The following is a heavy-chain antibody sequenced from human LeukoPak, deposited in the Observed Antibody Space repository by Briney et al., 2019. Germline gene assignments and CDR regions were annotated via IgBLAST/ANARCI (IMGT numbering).Heavy chain of an antibody. J-gene: IGHJ6*02. V-gene: IGHV3-30*04. Sequence: GGSLRLSCAASGFTFSSYAMHWVRQAPGKGLEWVAVISYDGSNKYYADSVKGRFTISRDNSKNTLYLQMNSLRAEDTAVYYCAKDLRGDYAQYGMDVWGQGTTVTVSS. CDR1: GFTFSSYA. CDR2: ISYDGSNK. CDR3: AKDLRGDYAQYGMDV. D-gene: IGHD4-17*01.